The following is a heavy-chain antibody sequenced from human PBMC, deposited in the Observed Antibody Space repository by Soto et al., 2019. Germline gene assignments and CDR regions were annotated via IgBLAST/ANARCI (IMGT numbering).Heavy chain of an antibody. CDR3: AKSPYTYVAGWFAP. Sequence: QVQLQESGPGLVKPSETLSLTCTVSGGSVSSGTHYWSWIRQPPGKGLEWIGYIFYTGGAKYNPSIMSRADISVNTTNTHFSLKLSSMIAADTAIFYCAKSPYTYVAGWFAPWGQGTMVTVSS. V-gene: IGHV4-61*03. D-gene: IGHD5-18*01. J-gene: IGHJ5*02. CDR1: GGSVSSGTHY. CDR2: IFYTGGA.